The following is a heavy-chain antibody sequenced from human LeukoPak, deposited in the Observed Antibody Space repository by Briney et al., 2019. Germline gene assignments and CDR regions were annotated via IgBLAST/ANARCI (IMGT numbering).Heavy chain of an antibody. Sequence: SETLSLTCAVYGGSFSGYYWSWIRQPPGKGLEWIGEINHSGSTNYNPSLKSRVTISVDTSKNQFSLKLSSVTAADTAVYYCARGPRAGRGYSYGYGAYYMDVWGKGTTVTVSS. D-gene: IGHD5-18*01. CDR1: GGSFSGYY. CDR2: INHSGST. CDR3: ARGPRAGRGYSYGYGAYYMDV. V-gene: IGHV4-34*01. J-gene: IGHJ6*03.